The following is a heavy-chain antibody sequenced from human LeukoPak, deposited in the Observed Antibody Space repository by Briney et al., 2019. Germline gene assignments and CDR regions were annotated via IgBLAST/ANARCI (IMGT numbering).Heavy chain of an antibody. V-gene: IGHV3-33*08. J-gene: IGHJ6*02. CDR2: IWYDGSNK. CDR3: ARETGDGYCSGGSCYRNDYYYYGMDV. Sequence: GGSLRLSCAASGFTFNDYGMHWVRQAPGKGLEWVAVIWYDGSNKYYADSVKGRFTISRDNSKNTLYLQMNSLRAEDTAVYYCARETGDGYCSGGSCYRNDYYYYGMDVWGQGTTVTVSS. D-gene: IGHD2-15*01. CDR1: GFTFNDYG.